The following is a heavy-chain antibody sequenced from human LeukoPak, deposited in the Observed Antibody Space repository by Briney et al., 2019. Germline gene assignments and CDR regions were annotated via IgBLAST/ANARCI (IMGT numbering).Heavy chain of an antibody. J-gene: IGHJ4*02. CDR2: ISAFNGNT. D-gene: IGHD1-1*01. V-gene: IGHV1-18*01. Sequence: ASVKVSCKASGYTFSSYGFSWVRQAPGQGLEWMGWISAFNGNTNYAQNLRGRLTMTTDTSTSTAYMELRSLRSDDTAVYYCATSNDAKVAPFDHLGQGILVTVSS. CDR3: ATSNDAKVAPFDH. CDR1: GYTFSSYG.